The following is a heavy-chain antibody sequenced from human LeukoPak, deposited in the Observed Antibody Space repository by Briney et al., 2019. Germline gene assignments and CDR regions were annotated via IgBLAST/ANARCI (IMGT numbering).Heavy chain of an antibody. Sequence: ASVKVSCKASGYTFTGYYMHWVRQAPGQGLEWMGWINPNSGGTNYAQKFQGRVTMTRDTSISTAYMELSSLRSEDTAVYYCATEEYYYDSSGYYLAYFQHWGQGTLVTVSS. V-gene: IGHV1-2*02. D-gene: IGHD3-22*01. CDR1: GYTFTGYY. CDR2: INPNSGGT. CDR3: ATEEYYYDSSGYYLAYFQH. J-gene: IGHJ1*01.